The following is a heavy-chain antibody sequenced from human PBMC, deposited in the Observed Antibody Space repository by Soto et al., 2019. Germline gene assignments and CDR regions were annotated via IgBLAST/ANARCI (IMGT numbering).Heavy chain of an antibody. CDR2: ISGSGGST. V-gene: IGHV3-23*01. J-gene: IGHJ6*02. CDR1: GFTVCSYA. CDR3: AKGPGYSSSSEYYYGMDV. Sequence: WGSMEISCAASGFTVCSYAMGLVRQAPGKGLEWVSAISGSGGSTYYADSVKGRFTISRDNSKNTLYLQMNSLRAEDTAVYYCAKGPGYSSSSEYYYGMDVWGQGTTVTV. D-gene: IGHD6-6*01.